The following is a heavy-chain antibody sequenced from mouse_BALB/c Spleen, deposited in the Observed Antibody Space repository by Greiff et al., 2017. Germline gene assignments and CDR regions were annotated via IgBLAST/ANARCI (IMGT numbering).Heavy chain of an antibody. J-gene: IGHJ4*01. CDR3: ARIRRSYAMDY. V-gene: IGHV14-3*02. D-gene: IGHD1-1*01. CDR1: GFNIKDTY. CDR2: IDPANGNT. Sequence: EVNLVESGAELVKPGASVKLSCTASGFNIKDTYMHWVKQRPEQGLEWIGRIDPANGNTKYDPKFQGKATITADTSSNTAYLQLSSLTSEDTAVYYCARIRRSYAMDYWGQGTSVTVSS.